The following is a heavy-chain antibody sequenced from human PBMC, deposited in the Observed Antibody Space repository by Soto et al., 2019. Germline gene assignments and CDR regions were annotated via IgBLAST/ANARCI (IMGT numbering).Heavy chain of an antibody. D-gene: IGHD2-2*01. CDR2: INHSGST. CDR3: ARGIVVVPAAMHYYYYMDV. CDR1: DGSFSGYY. J-gene: IGHJ6*03. Sequence: SETLSLTCAVYDGSFSGYYWSWIRQPPGKGLEWIGEINHSGSTNYNPSLKSRVTISVDTSKNQFSLKLSSVTAADTAVYYCARGIVVVPAAMHYYYYMDVWGKGTTVTVS. V-gene: IGHV4-34*01.